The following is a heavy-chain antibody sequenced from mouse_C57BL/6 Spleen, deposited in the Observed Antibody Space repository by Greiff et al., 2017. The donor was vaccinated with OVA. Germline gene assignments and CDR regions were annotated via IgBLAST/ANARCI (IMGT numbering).Heavy chain of an antibody. V-gene: IGHV1-50*01. J-gene: IGHJ1*03. CDR2: IDPSDSYT. Sequence: QVHVKQPGAELVKPGASVKLSCKASGYTFTSYWMQWVKQRPGQGLEWIGEIDPSDSYTNYNQKFKGKATLTVDTSSSTAYMQLSSLTSEDSAVYYCARRAGPWYFDVWGTGTTVTVSS. CDR1: GYTFTSYW. D-gene: IGHD3-1*01. CDR3: ARRAGPWYFDV.